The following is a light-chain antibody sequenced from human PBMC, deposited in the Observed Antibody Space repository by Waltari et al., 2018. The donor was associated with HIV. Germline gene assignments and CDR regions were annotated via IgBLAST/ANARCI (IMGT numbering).Light chain of an antibody. Sequence: EIVLTQSPGTLSLSPGERATLSCRASQSVTSSFLSWYQQKPGQAPRLLIYGASSRATGIPDRFSGGGSGTDFTLTISRLEPEDFAVYYCQQYGSSPLTFGGRTKVDIK. J-gene: IGKJ4*01. CDR2: GAS. CDR3: QQYGSSPLT. V-gene: IGKV3-20*01. CDR1: QSVTSSF.